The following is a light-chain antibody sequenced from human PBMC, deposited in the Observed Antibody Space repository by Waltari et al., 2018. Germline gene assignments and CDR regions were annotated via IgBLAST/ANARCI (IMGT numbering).Light chain of an antibody. J-gene: IGKJ2*01. Sequence: DIQMTQSPSSLSASVGDRVTITCRAGQSISNYLAWYQQKPGKAPILLIYKASTLKSGVPSRFSGSGSGTQFTLTISSLQPPDFATYYCQQYNTYSSFGQGTKLEIK. CDR3: QQYNTYSS. CDR1: QSISNY. V-gene: IGKV1-5*03. CDR2: KAS.